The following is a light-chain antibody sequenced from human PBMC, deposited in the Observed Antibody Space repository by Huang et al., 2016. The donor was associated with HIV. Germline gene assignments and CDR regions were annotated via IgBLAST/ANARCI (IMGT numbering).Light chain of an antibody. CDR3: QQRVNGLT. Sequence: EIVLTQSLATLSFFPGQSVILSCRASQNINTHLAWYQQRPGQPPRLLIYDASSRVPGVAARFSGSGSGTDLTLTISSLESEDFATYYCQQRVNGLTFGGGTKV. V-gene: IGKV3-11*01. CDR1: QNINTH. CDR2: DAS. J-gene: IGKJ4*01.